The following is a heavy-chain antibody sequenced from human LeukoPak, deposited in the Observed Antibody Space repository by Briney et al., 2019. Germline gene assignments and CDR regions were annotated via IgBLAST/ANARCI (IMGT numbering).Heavy chain of an antibody. V-gene: IGHV4-4*09. D-gene: IGHD3-3*01. CDR3: ARHPYTIFGVVIPYFDY. J-gene: IGHJ4*02. Sequence: PSETLSLTCAVYGGSFSGFYWSWIRQPPGKGLEWIGYIYTSGSTNYNPSLKSRVTISVDTSKNQFSLKLSSVTAADTAVYYCARHPYTIFGVVIPYFDYWGQGTLVTVSS. CDR2: IYTSGST. CDR1: GGSFSGFY.